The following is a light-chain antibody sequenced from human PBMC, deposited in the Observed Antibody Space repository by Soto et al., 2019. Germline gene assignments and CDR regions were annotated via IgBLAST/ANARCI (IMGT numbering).Light chain of an antibody. CDR3: MRALPAVT. CDR2: LAS. J-gene: IGKJ4*01. Sequence: DIVVTQSPLSLSVTPGEPASISCRSSQSLIHNNGNNYLDWCLQKPGESPQLLIYLASVRASGVAERFSGSGSGTDFILTISSVEAEDVGVYYCMRALPAVTFGGGNKVQIK. V-gene: IGKV2-28*01. CDR1: QSLIHNNGNNY.